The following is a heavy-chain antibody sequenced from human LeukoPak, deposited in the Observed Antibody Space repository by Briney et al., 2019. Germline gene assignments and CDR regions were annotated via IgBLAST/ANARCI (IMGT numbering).Heavy chain of an antibody. CDR2: INHSGST. CDR3: ARHPYSGSTI. CDR1: GGSFSGYY. V-gene: IGHV4-34*01. Sequence: SETLSLTCAVYGGSFSGYYWSWIRQPPGKGLEWIGEINHSGSTNYSPSLKSRVTISVDTSKNQFSLKLSSVTAADTAVYYCARHPYSGSTIWGQGTMVTVSS. J-gene: IGHJ3*02. D-gene: IGHD1-26*01.